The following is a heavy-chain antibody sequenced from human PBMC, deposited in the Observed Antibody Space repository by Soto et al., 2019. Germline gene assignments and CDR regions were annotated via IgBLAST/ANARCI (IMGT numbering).Heavy chain of an antibody. CDR3: ARDRGGRDFWIGYPTGWFDP. CDR2: ISYDGSNK. D-gene: IGHD3-3*01. CDR1: EFTFSNHA. Sequence: QVQLVESGGGVVQPGRSLRLSCEAFEFTFSNHAMHWVRQAPGKGLEWVAVISYDGSNKYYADSVKGRFTISRDNSKNTLYLQMNSLRAEDTAMYYCARDRGGRDFWIGYPTGWFDPWGQGTLVTVSS. J-gene: IGHJ5*02. V-gene: IGHV3-30*04.